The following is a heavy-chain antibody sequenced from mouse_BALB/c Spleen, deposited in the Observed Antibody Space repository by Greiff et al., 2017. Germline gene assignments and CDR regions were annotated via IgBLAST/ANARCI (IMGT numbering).Heavy chain of an antibody. CDR3: ARDFDYDYDDGYFDN. CDR1: GFTFSSFG. V-gene: IGHV5-17*02. CDR2: ISSGSSTI. D-gene: IGHD2-4*01. J-gene: IGHJ2*01. Sequence: EVHLVESGGGLVQPGGSRKLSCAASGFTFSSFGMHWVRQSPEKGLEWVAYISSGSSTIYYADTVKGRFTISRDNPKNTLFLQMTSLRSEDTAMYDCARDFDYDYDDGYFDNRGEGSTLTVAS.